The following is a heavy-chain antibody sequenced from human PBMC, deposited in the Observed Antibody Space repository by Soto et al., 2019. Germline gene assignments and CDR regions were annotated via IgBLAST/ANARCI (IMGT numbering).Heavy chain of an antibody. CDR2: IYSGGST. J-gene: IGHJ6*02. V-gene: IGHV3-53*01. CDR3: ARSPLYDFWSGYSPYGMDV. CDR1: GFTVSSNY. Sequence: EVQLVESGGGLIQPGGSLRLSCAASGFTVSSNYMSWVRQAPGKGLEWVSVIYSGGSTYYADSVKDRFTISRDNSKNTLYLQMNSLRAEDTAVYYCARSPLYDFWSGYSPYGMDVWGQGTTVTVSS. D-gene: IGHD3-3*01.